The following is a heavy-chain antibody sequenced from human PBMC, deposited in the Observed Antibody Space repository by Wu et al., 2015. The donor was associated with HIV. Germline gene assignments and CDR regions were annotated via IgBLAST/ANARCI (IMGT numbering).Heavy chain of an antibody. D-gene: IGHD3-16*01. CDR1: GYTFTSYD. CDR3: ARSPAGKIDYSLYFDY. CDR2: MNPNSGHT. Sequence: QVQLVQSGAEVKEPGASVKVSCKASGYTFTSYDIHWVRQATGQGLEWMGWMNPNSGHTGYAQKFQGRVTITRNTSTTTAYMEVSSLRSEDTAVYYCARSPAGKIDYSLYFDYWGQGTLVTVSS. V-gene: IGHV1-8*01. J-gene: IGHJ4*02.